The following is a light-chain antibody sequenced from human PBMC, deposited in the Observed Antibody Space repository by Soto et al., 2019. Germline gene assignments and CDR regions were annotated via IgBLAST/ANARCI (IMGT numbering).Light chain of an antibody. CDR2: NVD. J-gene: IGLJ2*01. CDR1: SSDVGAYNY. CDR3: NSYASSSTLVV. Sequence: QSALTQPASVSGSPGQSITISCIGTSSDVGAYNYVSWYQQHPDKAPKLMIYNVDNRPSGVSNRFSGSKSGNTASLTISGLQAEDEADYYCNSYASSSTLVVFGGGTKLTVL. V-gene: IGLV2-14*01.